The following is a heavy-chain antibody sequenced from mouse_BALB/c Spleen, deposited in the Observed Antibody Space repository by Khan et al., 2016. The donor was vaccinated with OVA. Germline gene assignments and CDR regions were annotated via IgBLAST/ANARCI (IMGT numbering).Heavy chain of an antibody. CDR1: GFTFSDYG. Sequence: EVQLQESGGGLVQPGGSRKLSCAASGFTFSDYGMAWVRQAPGKGPEWVAFISDLAYTIYYADTVTGRFTISREHAKNTQYLEMSSLGYEDTAIYYCARGGGTAPFAYWGLGTLVTVSA. D-gene: IGHD1-2*01. CDR3: ARGGGTAPFAY. J-gene: IGHJ3*01. V-gene: IGHV5-15*02. CDR2: ISDLAYTI.